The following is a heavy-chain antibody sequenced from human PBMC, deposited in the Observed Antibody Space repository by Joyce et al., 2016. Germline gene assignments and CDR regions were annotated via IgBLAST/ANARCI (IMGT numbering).Heavy chain of an antibody. J-gene: IGHJ6*03. D-gene: IGHD3-10*01. CDR1: SGSFSGYY. CDR3: ARSGPLGDFHIGASRGRAYYFYMDV. CDR2: INHSGST. Sequence: VPLHQWGTGLLKPSETLSLTCAVYSGSFSGYYWSWIRQPPGKGLEWLGEINHSGSTNYNPSLKSRVTISLDTSTSQFSLRLSSVTAADTADYYCARSGPLGDFHIGASRGRAYYFYMDVWGKGTTVIVSS. V-gene: IGHV4-34*01.